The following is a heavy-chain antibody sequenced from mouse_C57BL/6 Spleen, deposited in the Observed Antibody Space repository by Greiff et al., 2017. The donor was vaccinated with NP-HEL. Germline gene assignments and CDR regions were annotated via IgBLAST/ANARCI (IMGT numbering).Heavy chain of an antibody. CDR2: INPNYGTT. CDR3: ARGEISNSHWYFDV. CDR1: GYSFTDYN. V-gene: IGHV1-39*01. D-gene: IGHD2-5*01. Sequence: EVKLQESGPELVKPGASVKISCKASGYSFTDYNMNWVKQSNGKSLEWIGVINPNYGTTSYNQKFKGKATLTVDQSSSTAYMQLNSLTSEDSAVYYCARGEISNSHWYFDVWGTGTTVTVSS. J-gene: IGHJ1*03.